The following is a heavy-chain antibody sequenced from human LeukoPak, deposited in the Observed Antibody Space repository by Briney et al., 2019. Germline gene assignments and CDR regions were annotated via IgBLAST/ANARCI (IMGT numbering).Heavy chain of an antibody. V-gene: IGHV1-18*01. J-gene: IGHJ4*02. D-gene: IGHD3-22*01. Sequence: ASVTVSCKASGYTFTNYGITWVRQAPGQGLEWMGWIDSRNGHTKYGQKFQGRVIMTTDTSTSTTYMELRSLRSDDTAVYYCARAITMIVRAGDYWGQGTLVTVSS. CDR1: GYTFTNYG. CDR2: IDSRNGHT. CDR3: ARAITMIVRAGDY.